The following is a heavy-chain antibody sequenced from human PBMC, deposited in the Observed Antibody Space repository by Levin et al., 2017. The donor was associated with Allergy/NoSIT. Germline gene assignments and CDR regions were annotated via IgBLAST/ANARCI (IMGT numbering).Heavy chain of an antibody. CDR3: VKNGDSGELGY. D-gene: IGHD4-17*01. Sequence: GGSLRLSCSASGFTFNKNTMQWVRQAPGKGLEHVSAISNNGGRTYYTDSVQGRFTISRDNSNNTLYLQMSSLRPEDTAMYYCVKNGDSGELGYWGQGTLVTVSS. CDR2: ISNNGGRT. CDR1: GFTFNKNT. J-gene: IGHJ4*02. V-gene: IGHV3-64D*06.